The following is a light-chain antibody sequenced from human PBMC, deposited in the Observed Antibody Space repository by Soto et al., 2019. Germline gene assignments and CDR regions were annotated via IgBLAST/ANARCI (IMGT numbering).Light chain of an antibody. CDR1: SSDVGGYSF. V-gene: IGLV2-14*01. J-gene: IGLJ2*01. CDR3: SSYTSSNTLVV. CDR2: EVN. Sequence: QSALTQPASVSGSPGQSISISCTGTSSDVGGYSFVSWYQQHPGKAPKLMIFEVNNRPLGVSNRFSGSKSGNTASLSISGLQAEDEADYYCSSYTSSNTLVVFGGGTKLTVL.